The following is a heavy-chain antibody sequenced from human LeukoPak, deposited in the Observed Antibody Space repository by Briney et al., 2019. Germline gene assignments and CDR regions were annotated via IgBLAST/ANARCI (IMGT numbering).Heavy chain of an antibody. CDR3: ARNTATTTGIDY. CDR1: GGSFSGYY. J-gene: IGHJ4*02. CDR2: INHSGST. D-gene: IGHD4-11*01. V-gene: IGHV4-34*01. Sequence: PSETLSLTCAVYGGSFSGYYWSWIRQPPGKGLEWIGEINHSGSTNYNPSLKSRVTISVDTSKNQFSLKLSSVTAADTAVYYCARNTATTTGIDYWGQGTLVTVSS.